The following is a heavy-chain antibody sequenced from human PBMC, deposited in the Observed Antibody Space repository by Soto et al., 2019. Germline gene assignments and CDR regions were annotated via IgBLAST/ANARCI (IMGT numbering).Heavy chain of an antibody. V-gene: IGHV3-23*01. J-gene: IGHJ6*02. D-gene: IGHD1-7*01. CDR2: ISGSGGST. CDR1: GFTFSSYA. CDR3: AKVRGSFEGQPTELNYYYYYVMDV. Sequence: GGSLRLSCAASGFTFSSYAMSWVRQAPGKGLEWVSAISGSGGSTYYADSVKGRFTISRDNSKNTLYLQMNSLRAEDTAVYYCAKVRGSFEGQPTELNYYYYYVMDVWGQGTTVTVSS.